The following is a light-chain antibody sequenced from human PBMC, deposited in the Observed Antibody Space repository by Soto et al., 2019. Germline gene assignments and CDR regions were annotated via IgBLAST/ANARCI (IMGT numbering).Light chain of an antibody. V-gene: IGLV3-21*02. CDR1: NIGGKS. CDR3: QTWGTGFQF. J-gene: IGLJ2*01. CDR2: DDG. Sequence: SYVLTQPPSVSVAPGQTARITCGGTNIGGKSVHWFHQRPGRAPVLVIFDDGDRPSGIPERFSGSNSGADRYLIISSLQSEDEADYYCQTWGTGFQFFGGGTKLTVL.